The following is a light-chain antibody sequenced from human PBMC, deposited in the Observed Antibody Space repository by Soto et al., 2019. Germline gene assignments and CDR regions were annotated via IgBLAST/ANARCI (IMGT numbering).Light chain of an antibody. CDR1: QGINNW. CDR3: QQANSFPPT. V-gene: IGKV1-12*01. CDR2: AAS. J-gene: IGKJ4*01. Sequence: DIQMTQSPSSVSAFVGDRVSITCRASQGINNWLAWYQQKAGKAPKLLIYAASSLQSGVPSRFSGSGSGTDFNLTISSLQPEDSANDYCQQANSFPPTFGDGTIIEIK.